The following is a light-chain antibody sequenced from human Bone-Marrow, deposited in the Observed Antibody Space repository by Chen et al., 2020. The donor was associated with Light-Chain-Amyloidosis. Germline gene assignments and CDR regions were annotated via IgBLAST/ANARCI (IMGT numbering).Light chain of an antibody. V-gene: IGKV3-20*01. J-gene: IGKJ2*02. Sequence: EIVLTQSPGTLSLSPGERATLSCRASQRVSSTYLAWYQQKPGQGPRLLIYGASTRATSIPDRFSGSGSGTDFTLTISRLEPEDFAVCYCHLYGRSPPCTFGQGTKLEIK. CDR3: HLYGRSPPCT. CDR1: QRVSSTY. CDR2: GAS.